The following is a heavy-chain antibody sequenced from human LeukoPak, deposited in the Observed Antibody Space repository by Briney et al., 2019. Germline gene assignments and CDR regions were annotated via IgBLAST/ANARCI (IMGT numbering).Heavy chain of an antibody. CDR2: IYGDGTT. D-gene: IGHD3-10*01. V-gene: IGHV3-66*02. J-gene: IGHJ5*02. CDR3: ARDRAGAQSWVALDP. CDR1: GFTVSNDY. Sequence: GGSLRFSCAASGFTVSNDYMAWVRQALGRGLEWVSLIYGDGTTFYTDSVKGRFTISRDNFKNTLYLQMSSLRPEDTALYYCARDRAGAQSWVALDPWGQGTLVTVSS.